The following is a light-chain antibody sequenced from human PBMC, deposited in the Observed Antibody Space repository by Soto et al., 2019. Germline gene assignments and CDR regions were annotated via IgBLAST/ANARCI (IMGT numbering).Light chain of an antibody. CDR3: QQYNFRWT. J-gene: IGKJ1*01. Sequence: EIVMTQSPATLSVSPGERATLSCRASQSVSSNLAWYQHTPGQAPRLLIYGASTRDTGIPARFSGSESGTEFTLTISSLQSEDFAVYFCQQYNFRWTFGQGTKVEMK. CDR1: QSVSSN. CDR2: GAS. V-gene: IGKV3-15*01.